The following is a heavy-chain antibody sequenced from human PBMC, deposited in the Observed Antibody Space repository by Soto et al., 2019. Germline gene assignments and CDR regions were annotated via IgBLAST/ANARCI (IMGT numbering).Heavy chain of an antibody. J-gene: IGHJ6*02. V-gene: IGHV1-69*12. CDR3: ATQGLPNSYYYGMDV. Sequence: QVPLVQSGAEVKKPGSSVKVSCKASGGTFSSYGISWVRQAPGQGLEWMGGIMTIFGTADYTQKVQGRVTIIADESTSTAYMELSTLRSEDTAVYYCATQGLPNSYYYGMDVWGQGTTVTVSS. CDR2: IMTIFGTA. CDR1: GGTFSSYG.